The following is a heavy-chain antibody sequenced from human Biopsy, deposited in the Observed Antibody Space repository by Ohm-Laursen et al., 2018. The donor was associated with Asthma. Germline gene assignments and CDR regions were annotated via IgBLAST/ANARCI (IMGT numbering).Heavy chain of an antibody. CDR2: IVWDDDK. J-gene: IGHJ4*02. CDR3: ARAIMVRGKYYFDY. Sequence: TQTLTLTCTFSGFSLSTSGMCVSWIRQPPGTALEWLALIVWDDDKYYSTSLKTRLTISKDTSKNQVVLTMTNIDPVDTATYYCARAIMVRGKYYFDYWGQGTLVTVSS. CDR1: GFSLSTSGMC. V-gene: IGHV2-70*01. D-gene: IGHD3-10*01.